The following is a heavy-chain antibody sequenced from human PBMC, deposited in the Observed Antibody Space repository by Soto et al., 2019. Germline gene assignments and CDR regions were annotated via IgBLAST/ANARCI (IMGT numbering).Heavy chain of an antibody. D-gene: IGHD3-3*01. J-gene: IGHJ3*01. CDR1: GFTFSSCG. CDR2: TWYDGTNQ. Sequence: ESGGGVVQPGRSLRLSCEASGFTFSSCGMHWVRQATGKGLEWVAVTWYDGTNQWYADSVKGRFTISRDNSKNTVYLQMNSLRDEATAVYYCGKDLWSAYPNAFDFWGQGTMVTVSS. CDR3: GKDLWSAYPNAFDF. V-gene: IGHV3-33*03.